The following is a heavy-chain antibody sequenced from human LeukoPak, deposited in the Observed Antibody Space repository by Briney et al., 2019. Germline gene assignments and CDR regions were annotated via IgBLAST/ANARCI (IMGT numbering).Heavy chain of an antibody. CDR3: VRGSHGAYDY. CDR2: ISSDSSYI. V-gene: IGHV3-21*01. J-gene: IGHJ4*02. CDR1: GFNFNTYT. Sequence: GGSLRLSCAASGFNFNTYTMNWVRQAAGKGLEWVSSISSDSSYIYYADAVHGRFTVSRDNAKYSLYLQMNSLRAEDTAVYYCVRGSHGAYDYWGQGSLVTVSS. D-gene: IGHD4-17*01.